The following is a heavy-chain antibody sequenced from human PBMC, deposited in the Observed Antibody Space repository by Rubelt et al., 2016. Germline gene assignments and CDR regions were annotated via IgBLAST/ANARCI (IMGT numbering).Heavy chain of an antibody. D-gene: IGHD2-21*02. CDR2: IYSGGGT. CDR3: ARDGLMVRVVVTAPRGDY. Sequence: GGGLVQPGGSLRLSCAASGFTFSSYAMSWVRQAPGKGLEWVSVIYSGGGTYYADSVKGRFTISRDNSKNTLYLQMNSLRAEDTAGYYCARDGLMVRVVVTAPRGDYWGQGTLVTVS. V-gene: IGHV3-23*03. CDR1: GFTFSSYA. J-gene: IGHJ4*02.